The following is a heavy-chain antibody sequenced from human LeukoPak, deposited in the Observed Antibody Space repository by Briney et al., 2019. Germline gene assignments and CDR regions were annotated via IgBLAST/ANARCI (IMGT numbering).Heavy chain of an antibody. CDR2: INSDGSST. CDR3: ARAVT. V-gene: IGHV3-74*01. D-gene: IGHD4-17*01. CDR1: GFSFSNFW. Sequence: GGSLRLSCGASGFSFSNFWMSWVRQAPGKGLVWVSRINSDGSSTSYADSVKGRFTISRDNAKNTLYLQMNSLRAEDTAVYYCARAVTWGQGTLVTVSS. J-gene: IGHJ5*02.